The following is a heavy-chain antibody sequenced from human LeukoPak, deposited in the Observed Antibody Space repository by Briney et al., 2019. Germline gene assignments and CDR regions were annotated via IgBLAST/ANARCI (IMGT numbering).Heavy chain of an antibody. Sequence: PGGSLRLSCAASGFTFSGYYMSWIRQAPGKGLEWVSYISSSGSTIYYADSVKGRFTISRDNAKNSLYLQMNSLRAEDTAVYYCARDRKIIADYYYDSSTYDYWGQGTLVTVSS. CDR1: GFTFSGYY. CDR3: ARDRKIIADYYYDSSTYDY. D-gene: IGHD3-22*01. J-gene: IGHJ4*02. CDR2: ISSSGSTI. V-gene: IGHV3-11*01.